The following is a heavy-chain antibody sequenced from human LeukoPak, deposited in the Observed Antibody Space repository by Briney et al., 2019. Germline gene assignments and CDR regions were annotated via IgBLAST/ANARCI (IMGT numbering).Heavy chain of an antibody. CDR3: ATLGDTAGTGDAFDI. V-gene: IGHV1-69-2*01. Sequence: ASVKVSCKVSEYTFTDYYVHWVQQAPGKGPEWMGLVDPEDGETIYAEKFQGRVTITADTSTDTAYLELSSLRAEDTAVYYCATLGDTAGTGDAFDIWGQGTMVTVSS. J-gene: IGHJ3*02. CDR1: EYTFTDYY. D-gene: IGHD5-18*01. CDR2: VDPEDGET.